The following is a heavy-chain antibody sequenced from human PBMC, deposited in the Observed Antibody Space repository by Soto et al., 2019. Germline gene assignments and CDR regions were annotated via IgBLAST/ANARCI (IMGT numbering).Heavy chain of an antibody. V-gene: IGHV3-23*01. Sequence: GGSLRLSCAASGFTFSSYAMSWVRQAPGKGLEWVSAISGSGGSTYYADSVKGRFTISRDNSKNTLYLQMNSLRAEDTAVYYCAKDQGHITMIVVVYFDYWGQGTLVTVSS. D-gene: IGHD3-22*01. CDR1: GFTFSSYA. J-gene: IGHJ4*02. CDR2: ISGSGGST. CDR3: AKDQGHITMIVVVYFDY.